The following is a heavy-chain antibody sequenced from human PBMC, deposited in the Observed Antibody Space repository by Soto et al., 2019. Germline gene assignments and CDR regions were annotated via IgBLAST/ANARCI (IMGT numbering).Heavy chain of an antibody. CDR1: GFTFSSYA. CDR2: ISYDGSNK. CDR3: AREGLVPAATPWFDY. D-gene: IGHD2-2*02. J-gene: IGHJ4*02. V-gene: IGHV3-30-3*01. Sequence: QVQLVESGGGVVQPGRSLRLSCAASGFTFSSYAMLWVRQAPGKGLEWVAVISYDGSNKYYADSVKGRFTISRDNSKNTLYLQMNSLRAEDTAVYYCAREGLVPAATPWFDYWGQGTLVTVSS.